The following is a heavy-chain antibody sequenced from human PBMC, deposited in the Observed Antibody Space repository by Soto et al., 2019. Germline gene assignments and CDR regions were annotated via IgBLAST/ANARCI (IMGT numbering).Heavy chain of an antibody. CDR2: IYHSGST. V-gene: IGHV4-38-2*01. Sequence: ETLSLTCAVSGYSISSGYYWGWIRQPPGKGLEWVGIIYHSGSTYYNPSLKSRVTISVETSKNQFSLKLSSVTAADTAVYYCASGTYYLGYWGQGTLVTVSS. CDR1: GYSISSGYY. J-gene: IGHJ4*02. CDR3: ASGTYYLGY. D-gene: IGHD1-26*01.